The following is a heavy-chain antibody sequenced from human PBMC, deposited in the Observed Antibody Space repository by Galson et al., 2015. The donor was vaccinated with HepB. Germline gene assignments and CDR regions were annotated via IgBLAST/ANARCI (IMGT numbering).Heavy chain of an antibody. CDR2: IKAGNGNT. V-gene: IGHV1-3*01. CDR1: GYTFSSYA. D-gene: IGHD3/OR15-3a*01. Sequence: SVKVSCKASGYTFSSYAINWVRQAPGQGLGWMGWIKAGNGNTKYSQKFQGRVTITRDTSASTAYMELSSLRSEDTAVYYCARELYDFWSGYSLDYWGQGSLVTVSS. J-gene: IGHJ4*02. CDR3: ARELYDFWSGYSLDY.